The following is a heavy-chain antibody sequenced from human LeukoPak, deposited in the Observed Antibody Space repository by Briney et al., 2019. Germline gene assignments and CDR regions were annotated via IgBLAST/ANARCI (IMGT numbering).Heavy chain of an antibody. CDR1: GGSMSTYY. D-gene: IGHD3-3*01. V-gene: IGHV4-59*01. CDR2: IYHSGST. CDR3: ARSSRGLGYDFPFDY. J-gene: IGHJ4*02. Sequence: PSETLSLTCTVSGGSMSTYYWTWIRQSPGKGLEWMGYIYHSGSTKYNPSLESRVTISVDTSKNQFSLKLRPATAADTAVYYCARSSRGLGYDFPFDYWGQGTLVTVSS.